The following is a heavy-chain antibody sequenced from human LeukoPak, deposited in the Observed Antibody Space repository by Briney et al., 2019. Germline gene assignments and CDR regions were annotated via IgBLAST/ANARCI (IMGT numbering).Heavy chain of an antibody. CDR2: ISGSGGST. CDR3: AKSDKFARALGY. Sequence: GGSLRLSCAASGFTFRSHAMSWVRQAPGKGLEWVSAISGSGGSTYYADSVKGRFTISRDNSKNTLYLQMNSLRAEDTAVYYCAKSDKFARALGYWGQGTLVTVSS. CDR1: GFTFRSHA. J-gene: IGHJ4*02. V-gene: IGHV3-23*01.